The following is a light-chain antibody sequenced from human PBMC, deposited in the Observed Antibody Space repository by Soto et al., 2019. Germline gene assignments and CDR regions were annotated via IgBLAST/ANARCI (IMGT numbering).Light chain of an antibody. V-gene: IGKV3-20*01. CDR1: QSVTSNF. CDR3: QQDDRAPNT. Sequence: ENVLTQSPGTLSLSPGERATLSCRASQSVTSNFLAWYQQKPGQAPRLLIYGASSRGTGIPDRFSGSGSGTDFTLTISRLEPEDFAVYFCQQDDRAPNTFGQGTKVEIK. CDR2: GAS. J-gene: IGKJ2*01.